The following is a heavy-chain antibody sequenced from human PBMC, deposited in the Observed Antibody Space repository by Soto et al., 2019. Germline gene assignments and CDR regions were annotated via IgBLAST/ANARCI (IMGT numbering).Heavy chain of an antibody. D-gene: IGHD2-2*01. J-gene: IGHJ3*02. CDR3: AHNNALPGSI. Sequence: SETLSLTCSVSGGSISSSHHYWGWIRQPPGKGLEWIGSVYYSGSTFYNPSLQSRVTISKDTSKNQFSLRLSSVTAADTAVYYCAHNNALPGSIWGQGTMVT. V-gene: IGHV4-39*01. CDR2: VYYSGST. CDR1: GGSISSSHHY.